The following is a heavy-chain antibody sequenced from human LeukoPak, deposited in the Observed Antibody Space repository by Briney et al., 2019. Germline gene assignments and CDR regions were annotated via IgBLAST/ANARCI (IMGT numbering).Heavy chain of an antibody. Sequence: ASVKVSCKASGYTFTGYYMHWVRQAPGQGLEWMGWINPNSGGTNYAQKFQGRVTMTRDTSISTAYMELSRLRSDDTAVYYCARPPLPYCSGGSCYSAWQHWGQGTLVTVSS. CDR1: GYTFTGYY. CDR2: INPNSGGT. V-gene: IGHV1-2*02. D-gene: IGHD2-15*01. CDR3: ARPPLPYCSGGSCYSAWQH. J-gene: IGHJ1*01.